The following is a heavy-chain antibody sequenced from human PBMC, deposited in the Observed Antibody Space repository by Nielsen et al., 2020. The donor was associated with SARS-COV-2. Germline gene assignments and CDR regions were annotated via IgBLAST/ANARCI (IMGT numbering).Heavy chain of an antibody. CDR1: GYTFTSYY. Sequence: ASVKVSCKASGYTFTSYYMHWVRQDPGQGLEWMGIINPSGGSTSYAQKFQGRVTMTRDTSTSTVYMELSSLRSEDTAVYYCARVSSGWFEFDYWGQGTLVTVSS. J-gene: IGHJ4*02. CDR3: ARVSSGWFEFDY. D-gene: IGHD6-19*01. CDR2: INPSGGST. V-gene: IGHV1-46*01.